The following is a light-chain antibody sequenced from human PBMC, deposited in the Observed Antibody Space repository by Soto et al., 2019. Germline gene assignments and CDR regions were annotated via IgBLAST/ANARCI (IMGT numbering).Light chain of an antibody. V-gene: IGLV2-14*01. Sequence: QSALTQPASVSGSPGQSITISCTGTSSDIGGLYNYVSWYQQHPGKAPKLLIYDVNDRPSGVSDRFSGSKSGNTASLTISGLQAEDEAVYFCSAYSSGATLVVFGGGTKLTVL. CDR3: SAYSSGATLVV. J-gene: IGLJ2*01. CDR2: DVN. CDR1: SSDIGGLYNY.